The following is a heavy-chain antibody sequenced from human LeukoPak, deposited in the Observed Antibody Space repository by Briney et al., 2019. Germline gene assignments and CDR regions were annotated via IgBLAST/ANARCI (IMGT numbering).Heavy chain of an antibody. CDR3: ARDYYGSGSYYNDAFDI. V-gene: IGHV1-18*01. CDR2: MNPNSGNT. D-gene: IGHD3-10*01. CDR1: GYTFTSYD. J-gene: IGHJ3*02. Sequence: ASVKVSCKASGYTFTSYDINWVRQATGQGLEWMGWMNPNSGNTNYAQKLQGRVTMTTDTSTSTAYMELRSLRSDDTAVYYCARDYYGSGSYYNDAFDIWGQGTMVTVSS.